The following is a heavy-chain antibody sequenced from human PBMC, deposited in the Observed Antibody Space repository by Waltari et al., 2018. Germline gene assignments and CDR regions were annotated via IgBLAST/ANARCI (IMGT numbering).Heavy chain of an antibody. CDR1: GGSISRYY. J-gene: IGHJ6*03. CDR3: ARGPHGSYNPVYYYYYMDV. V-gene: IGHV4-59*01. D-gene: IGHD1-26*01. CDR2: IYYSGST. Sequence: QVQLQESGPGLVKPSETLSLTCTVSGGSISRYYWTCIRTRPRKGLGWIGYIYYSGSTNYNPSLKSRVTISVDTSKNQFSLKLSSVTAADTAVYYCARGPHGSYNPVYYYYYMDVWGKGTTVTVSS.